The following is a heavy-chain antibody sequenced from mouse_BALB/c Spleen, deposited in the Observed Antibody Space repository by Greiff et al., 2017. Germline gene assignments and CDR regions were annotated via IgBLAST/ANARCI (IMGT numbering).Heavy chain of an antibody. CDR2: INPSSGYT. V-gene: IGHV1-4*02. CDR3: ARETFFAY. J-gene: IGHJ3*01. Sequence: VQLQQSAAELARPGASVKMSCKASGYTFTSYTMHWVKQRPGQGLEWIGYINPSSGYTEYNQKFKDKTTLTADKSSSTAYMQLSSLTSEDSAVYYCARETFFAYWGQGTLVTVSA. CDR1: GYTFTSYT.